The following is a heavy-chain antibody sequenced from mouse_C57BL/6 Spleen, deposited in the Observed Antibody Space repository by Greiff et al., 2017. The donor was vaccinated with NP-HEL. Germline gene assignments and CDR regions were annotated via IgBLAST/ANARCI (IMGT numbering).Heavy chain of an antibody. CDR3: ARGGYYYGSSCYWYFDG. V-gene: IGHV1-9*01. Sequence: VQLQQSGAELMKPGASVKLSCKATGYTFTGYWIEWVKQRPGHGLEWIGEILPGSGSTNYHEKFKGKATFTADTSSNTAYMQLSSMTTEDSAIYYCARGGYYYGSSCYWYFDGWGTGTTVTVSS. J-gene: IGHJ1*03. CDR2: ILPGSGST. CDR1: GYTFTGYW. D-gene: IGHD1-1*01.